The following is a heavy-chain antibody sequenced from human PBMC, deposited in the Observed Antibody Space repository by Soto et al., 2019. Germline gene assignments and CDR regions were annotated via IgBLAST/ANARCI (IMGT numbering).Heavy chain of an antibody. V-gene: IGHV5-51*01. Sequence: GESLKISCKGSGYSFTSYWIGWVRQMPGKGLEWMGIIYPGDSDTRYSPSFQGQVTISADKSISTAYLQWSSLKASDTAMYYCARHDGDYDEGLRMNYWGQGTLVTVSS. J-gene: IGHJ4*02. CDR3: ARHDGDYDEGLRMNY. CDR2: IYPGDSDT. D-gene: IGHD4-17*01. CDR1: GYSFTSYW.